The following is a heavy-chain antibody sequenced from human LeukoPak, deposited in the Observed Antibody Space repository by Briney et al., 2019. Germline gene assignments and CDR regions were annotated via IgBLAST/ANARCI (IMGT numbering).Heavy chain of an antibody. CDR3: ARQSSTGLAY. D-gene: IGHD1-1*01. J-gene: IGHJ4*02. Sequence: SETLSLTCAVYGGSFSGYYWSWIRQPPGKGLEWIGEINHSGSSSYNPSLKSRVTMSVDTSKNQSSLKMSSVTAADTAVYYCARQSSTGLAYWGQGTLVTVSS. V-gene: IGHV4-34*01. CDR2: INHSGSS. CDR1: GGSFSGYY.